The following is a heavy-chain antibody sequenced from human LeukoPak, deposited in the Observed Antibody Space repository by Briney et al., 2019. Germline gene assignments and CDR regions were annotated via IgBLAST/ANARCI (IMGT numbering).Heavy chain of an antibody. CDR3: ARQGGDYFDY. D-gene: IGHD1-26*01. CDR2: IYHSGST. CDR1: GYSISSGYY. J-gene: IGHJ4*02. V-gene: IGHV4-38-2*01. Sequence: PSETLSLTCAVSGYSISSGYYWGWIRQPPGKGLEWTGSIYHSGSTYYNPSLKSRVTISVDTSKNQFSLKLSSVTAADTAVYYCARQGGDYFDYWGQGTLVTVSS.